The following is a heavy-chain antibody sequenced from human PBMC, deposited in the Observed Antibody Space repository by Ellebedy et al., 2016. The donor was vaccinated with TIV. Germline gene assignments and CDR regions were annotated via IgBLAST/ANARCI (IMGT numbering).Heavy chain of an antibody. Sequence: SETLSLTXSVSHFAIRGGYYWGWIRQTPGKGLEWIGSMFHSGSTYYNPSLRSRVTMSVDTSKNQLSLKISSVTAADTAIYYCARMTRRGFSTPAYWGQGTLVTVSS. CDR1: HFAIRGGYY. J-gene: IGHJ4*02. CDR3: ARMTRRGFSTPAY. V-gene: IGHV4-38-2*02. CDR2: MFHSGST. D-gene: IGHD5-12*01.